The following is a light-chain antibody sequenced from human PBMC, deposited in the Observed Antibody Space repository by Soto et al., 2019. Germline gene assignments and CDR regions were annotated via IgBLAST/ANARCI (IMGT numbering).Light chain of an antibody. V-gene: IGLV2-14*01. CDR2: EVS. CDR3: CSYTSSSTRV. J-gene: IGLJ3*02. CDR1: SSDVGGYNY. Sequence: QSVLTQPASVSGSPGQSITISCTGTSSDVGGYNYVSWYQQHPGKAPKLMIYEVSNRPSGVSNRFSGSKSGNTASLTISGLQLADEADYYCCSYTSSSTRVFGGGTKLTVL.